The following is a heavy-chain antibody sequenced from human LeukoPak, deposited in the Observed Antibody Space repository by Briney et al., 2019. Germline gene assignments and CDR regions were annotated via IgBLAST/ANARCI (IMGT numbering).Heavy chain of an antibody. Sequence: SETLSLTCTVSGDSIGSGTYYWGWLRQSPGKGMEWIGSVYSTGTPYYNPSLKSRLSISVDTSRNQFSLKLTSVTAADTAIFYCARRLFDFWNDSPRWSFDSWGQGILVTVSS. V-gene: IGHV4-39*01. D-gene: IGHD3-3*01. J-gene: IGHJ4*02. CDR1: GDSIGSGTYY. CDR2: VYSTGTP. CDR3: ARRLFDFWNDSPRWSFDS.